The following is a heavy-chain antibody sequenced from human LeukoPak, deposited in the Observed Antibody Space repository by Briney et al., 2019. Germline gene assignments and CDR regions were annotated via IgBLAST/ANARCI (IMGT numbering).Heavy chain of an antibody. CDR1: GFTFSSYW. Sequence: GGSLILSCAASGFTFSSYWMHWVRQAPGKGLVWVSRINSDGSSTSYADSVKGRFTISRDNAKNTLYLQMNSLRAEDTAVYYCARDDYGDSLDYWGQGTLVTVSS. CDR3: ARDDYGDSLDY. J-gene: IGHJ4*02. D-gene: IGHD4-17*01. V-gene: IGHV3-74*01. CDR2: INSDGSST.